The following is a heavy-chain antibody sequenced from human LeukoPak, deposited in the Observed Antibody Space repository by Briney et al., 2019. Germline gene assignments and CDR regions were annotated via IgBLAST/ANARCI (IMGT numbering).Heavy chain of an antibody. J-gene: IGHJ6*03. Sequence: SETLSLTCAVSGGSISSSKWWSWVRQTPGKGLVWIGEIYHSGSTNYNSSLKSRVTISVDKSKNQFSLKLSSVTAADTAVYYCARKTAAAGNRVYHYYYYMDAWGKGTTVTVSS. CDR3: ARKTAAAGNRVYHYYYYMDA. D-gene: IGHD6-13*01. CDR2: IYHSGST. V-gene: IGHV4-4*02. CDR1: GGSISSSKW.